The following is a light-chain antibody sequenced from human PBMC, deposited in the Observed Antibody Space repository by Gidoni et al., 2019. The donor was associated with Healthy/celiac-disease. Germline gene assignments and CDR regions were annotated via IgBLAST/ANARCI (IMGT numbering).Light chain of an antibody. Sequence: GERATLSCRASQSVSSSYLAWYQQKPGQAPRLLIYGASSRTTGIPDRFSGSGSGTDFTLTISRLEPEDFAVYYCQQYGSSPRTFGQGTKVEIK. CDR2: GAS. CDR3: QQYGSSPRT. J-gene: IGKJ1*01. CDR1: QSVSSSY. V-gene: IGKV3-20*01.